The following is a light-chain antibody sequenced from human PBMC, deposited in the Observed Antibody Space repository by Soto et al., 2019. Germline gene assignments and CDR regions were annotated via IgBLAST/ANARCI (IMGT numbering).Light chain of an antibody. CDR2: GAS. J-gene: IGKJ4*01. Sequence: EIVMTQSPATLSVSPGERATLSCRASQSVSSNLAWYQQKPGQAPRLLIYGASNRATGIPGRFSGSGSGTEFTRTIDSLRSEEFAVYYCQQYNNWPPLTFGGGTKLEIK. V-gene: IGKV3-15*01. CDR3: QQYNNWPPLT. CDR1: QSVSSN.